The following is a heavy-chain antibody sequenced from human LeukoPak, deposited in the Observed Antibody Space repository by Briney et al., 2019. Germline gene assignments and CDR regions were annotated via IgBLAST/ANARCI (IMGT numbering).Heavy chain of an antibody. D-gene: IGHD3-10*01. CDR2: ISWDGGST. CDR3: AKGYGSGSYYMDV. CDR1: GFTFDDYA. J-gene: IGHJ6*03. V-gene: IGHV3-43D*03. Sequence: GSLRLSCAASGFTFDDYAMHWVRQAPGKGLEWVSLISWDGGSTYYADSVKGRFTISRDNSKNSLYLQMNSLRAEDTALYYCAKGYGSGSYYMDVWGKGTTVTVSS.